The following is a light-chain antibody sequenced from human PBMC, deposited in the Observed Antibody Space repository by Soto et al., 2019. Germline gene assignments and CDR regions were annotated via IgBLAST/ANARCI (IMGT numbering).Light chain of an antibody. V-gene: IGLV1-40*01. CDR2: GNS. Sequence: QPVLTQPPSVSGAPGQRVTISCTGSSSNIGAGYDVHWYQQLPGTAPKLLIYGNSNRPSGVPDRFSGSKSGTSASLSINGLQAEDEADYYRQSSDSIMSGSVFGGGTKLTVL. J-gene: IGLJ2*01. CDR3: QSSDSIMSGSV. CDR1: SSNIGAGYD.